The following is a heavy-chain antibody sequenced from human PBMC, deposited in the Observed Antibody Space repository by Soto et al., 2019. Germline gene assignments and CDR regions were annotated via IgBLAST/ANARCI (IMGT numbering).Heavy chain of an antibody. CDR3: ASEYYDSSGYYGTDAFDI. CDR2: IRAYNGNT. D-gene: IGHD3-22*01. CDR1: GYTFTSYG. Sequence: GASVKVSCKASGYTFTSYGISWVRQAPGQGLEWMGWIRAYNGNTNYAQKLQGRVTMTTDTSTSTAYMELRSLRSDDTAVYYCASEYYDSSGYYGTDAFDIWGQGTMVTVS. J-gene: IGHJ3*02. V-gene: IGHV1-18*01.